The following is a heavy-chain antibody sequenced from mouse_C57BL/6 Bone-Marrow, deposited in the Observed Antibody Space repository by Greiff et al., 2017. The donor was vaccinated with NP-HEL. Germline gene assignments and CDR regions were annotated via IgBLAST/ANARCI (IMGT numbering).Heavy chain of an antibody. CDR3: ATPSMGPTGTWFAY. CDR1: GYTFTSYW. D-gene: IGHD2-2*01. Sequence: QVQLQQPGAELVMPGASVKLSCKASGYTFTSYWMHWVKQRPGQGLEWIGEIDPSDSYTNYNQKFKGKSTLTVDKSSSTAYMQLSSLTSEDSAVYYCATPSMGPTGTWFAYWGQGTLVTVSA. CDR2: IDPSDSYT. J-gene: IGHJ3*01. V-gene: IGHV1-69*01.